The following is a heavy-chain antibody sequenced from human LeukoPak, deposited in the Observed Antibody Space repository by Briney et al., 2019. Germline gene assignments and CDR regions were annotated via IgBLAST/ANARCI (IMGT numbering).Heavy chain of an antibody. CDR2: ISGSGGST. CDR1: GFPFSSYW. V-gene: IGHV3-23*01. J-gene: IGHJ4*02. Sequence: GGSLRLSCVASGFPFSSYWMSWARQAPGKGLEWVSAISGSGGSTYYADSVKGRFTISRDNSKNTLYLQMNSLRAEDTAVYYCAKGMNTAMVPFDYWGQGTLVTVSS. CDR3: AKGMNTAMVPFDY. D-gene: IGHD5-18*01.